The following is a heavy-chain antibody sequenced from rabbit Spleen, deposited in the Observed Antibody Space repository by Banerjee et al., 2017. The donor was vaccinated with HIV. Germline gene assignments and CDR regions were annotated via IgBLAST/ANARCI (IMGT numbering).Heavy chain of an antibody. CDR2: IDSGSSGFT. D-gene: IGHD1-1*01. CDR3: ARDTSSSFSSYGMDL. CDR1: GIDFSSYYY. J-gene: IGHJ6*01. V-gene: IGHV1S45*01. Sequence: QEQLEESGGDLVKPGASLTLTCTASGIDFSSYYYMCWVRQAPGKGLEWIACIDSGSSGFTYFASWAKGRFTISKTSSTTVTLQMTSLTAADTATYFCARDTSSSFSSYGMDLWGPGTLVTVS.